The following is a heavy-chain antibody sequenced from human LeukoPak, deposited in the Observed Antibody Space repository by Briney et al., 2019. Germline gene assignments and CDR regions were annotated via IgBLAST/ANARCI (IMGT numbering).Heavy chain of an antibody. D-gene: IGHD3-10*01. CDR3: AKFGDTMVREGNWFDP. J-gene: IGHJ5*02. Sequence: ASVKVSCMASGYTFTSYGISWVRQAPGQGLEWMGWISAYNGNTNYAQKLQGRVTMTTDTSTSTAYMELRSLRSDDTAVYYCAKFGDTMVREGNWFDPWGQGTLVTVSS. CDR1: GYTFTSYG. V-gene: IGHV1-18*01. CDR2: ISAYNGNT.